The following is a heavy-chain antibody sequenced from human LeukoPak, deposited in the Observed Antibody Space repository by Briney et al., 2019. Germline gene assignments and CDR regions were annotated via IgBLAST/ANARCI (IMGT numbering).Heavy chain of an antibody. D-gene: IGHD5-18*01. V-gene: IGHV4-38-2*01. CDR1: GYSISSGYY. CDR3: ARLYSHGYLDY. Sequence: SETLSLTCAVSGYSISSGYYWGWIRPPPGKGLEWIGSIYHSGSTYYNPSLKSRVTISVDTSKNQFSLKLSSVTAADTAVYYCARLYSHGYLDYWGQGTLVTVSS. CDR2: IYHSGST. J-gene: IGHJ4*02.